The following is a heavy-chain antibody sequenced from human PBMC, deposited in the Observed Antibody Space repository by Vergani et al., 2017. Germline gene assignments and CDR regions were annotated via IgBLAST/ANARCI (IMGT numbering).Heavy chain of an antibody. D-gene: IGHD4-11*01. CDR1: GGSFTSYH. V-gene: IGHV4-34*01. CDR2: IDHTGRP. Sequence: QVQLQQWGGGLLKPSETLSLTCVVNGGSFTSYHWTWIRQSPGEGLEWVGDIDHTGRPDYNPSLKSRLTMSVYKSRNQLSLTLNSVTATDTAIYFCARVNTETNGHLYYYYYMDVWGQGTAVTVS. CDR3: ARVNTETNGHLYYYYYMDV. J-gene: IGHJ6*03.